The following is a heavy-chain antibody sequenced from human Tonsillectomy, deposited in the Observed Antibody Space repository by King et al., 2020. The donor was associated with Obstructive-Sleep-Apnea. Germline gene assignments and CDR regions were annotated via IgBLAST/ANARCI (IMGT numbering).Heavy chain of an antibody. Sequence: QLVQSGAEVKKPGASVKVSCKASGYTFTSYYMHWVRQAPGQGLEWMGIINPSGGSTSYAQKFQGRVTMTRDTSTSTVYMELSSLRYEDTAVYYCATSTALNYYGSGSYYNPFDYWGQGTLVTVSS. J-gene: IGHJ4*02. CDR1: GYTFTSYY. V-gene: IGHV1-46*01. D-gene: IGHD3-10*01. CDR3: ATSTALNYYGSGSYYNPFDY. CDR2: INPSGGST.